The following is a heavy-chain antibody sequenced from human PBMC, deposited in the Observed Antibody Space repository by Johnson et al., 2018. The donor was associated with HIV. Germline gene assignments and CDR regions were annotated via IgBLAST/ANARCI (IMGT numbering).Heavy chain of an antibody. D-gene: IGHD1-26*01. Sequence: QVQLVESGGGVVQPGRSLRVSCAASGFIFSRYVMHRVRQAPGKGLEWVSVIRGSGGRTYYADSVKGRFTISRDNAKNSLYLQMNSLRAEDTAVYYCASASSGSYYDQEPFDAFDIWGQGTMVTVSS. CDR1: GFIFSRYV. CDR3: ASASSGSYYDQEPFDAFDI. CDR2: IRGSGGRT. V-gene: IGHV3-NL1*01. J-gene: IGHJ3*02.